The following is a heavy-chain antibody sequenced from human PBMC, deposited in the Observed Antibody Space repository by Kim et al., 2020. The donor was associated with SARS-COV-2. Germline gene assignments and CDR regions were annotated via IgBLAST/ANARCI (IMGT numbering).Heavy chain of an antibody. V-gene: IGHV4-30-4*01. CDR2: IYYSGST. CDR3: ARVINGEQLFDY. D-gene: IGHD3-10*01. CDR1: GGSISSGDYY. Sequence: SETLSLTCTVSGGSISSGDYYWSWIRQPPGKGLEWIGYIYYSGSTYYNPSLKSRVTISVDTSKNQFSLKLSSVTAADTAVYYCARVINGEQLFDYWGQGTLVTVSS. J-gene: IGHJ4*02.